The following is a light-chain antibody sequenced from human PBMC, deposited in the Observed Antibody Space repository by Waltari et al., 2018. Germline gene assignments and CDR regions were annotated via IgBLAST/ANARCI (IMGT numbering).Light chain of an antibody. CDR1: QSISNW. J-gene: IGKJ4*01. Sequence: SPSVGDRVTITCRASQSISNWLAWYQQKPGKAPKLLIYKASTLESGVPSRFSGSGSGTEFTLTISSLQPDDFATYYCQQYNSYSLLTFGGGTKVEIK. V-gene: IGKV1-5*03. CDR3: QQYNSYSLLT. CDR2: KAS.